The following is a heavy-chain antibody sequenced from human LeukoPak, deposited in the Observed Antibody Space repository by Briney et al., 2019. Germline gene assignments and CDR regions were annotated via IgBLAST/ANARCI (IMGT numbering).Heavy chain of an antibody. CDR3: AKDRGLITMVRGAYFDY. V-gene: IGHV3-74*01. D-gene: IGHD3-10*01. CDR2: INSDGSST. CDR1: GFTFSSYW. J-gene: IGHJ4*02. Sequence: GGSLRLSCAASGFTFSSYWMHWVRQAPGKGLVWVSRINSDGSSTSYADSVKGRFTISRDNAKNTLYLQMNSLRPEDAAVYHCAKDRGLITMVRGAYFDYWGQGTLVTVSS.